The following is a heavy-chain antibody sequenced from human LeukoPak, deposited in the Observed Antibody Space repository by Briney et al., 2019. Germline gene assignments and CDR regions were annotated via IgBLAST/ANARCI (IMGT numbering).Heavy chain of an antibody. V-gene: IGHV4-30-4*01. CDR3: ARASIAAAGLTWFDP. D-gene: IGHD6-13*01. CDR2: IYYSGST. CDR1: GGSISSGDYY. J-gene: IGHJ5*02. Sequence: SETLSLTCTVSGGSISSGDYYWSWIRQPPGKGLEWIGYIYYSGSTYYNPSLKSRVTISVDTSKNQFSLKLSSVTAADTAVYYCARASIAAAGLTWFDPWGQGTLVTVSS.